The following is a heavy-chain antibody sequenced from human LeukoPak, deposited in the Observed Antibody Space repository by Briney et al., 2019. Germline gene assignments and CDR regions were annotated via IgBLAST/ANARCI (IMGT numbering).Heavy chain of an antibody. CDR3: ARGGAAGTRSYFDY. CDR1: GYTFTSYY. CDR2: INPSGSSG. Sequence: ASVKVSCKASGYTFTSYYMHWVRQAPGQGREWMGIINPSGSSGSYAQKFQGRVTMTGDTSTSTVYMELSSLRPEDTAVFYCARGGAAGTRSYFDYWGQGTLVTASS. J-gene: IGHJ4*02. V-gene: IGHV1-46*01. D-gene: IGHD6-13*01.